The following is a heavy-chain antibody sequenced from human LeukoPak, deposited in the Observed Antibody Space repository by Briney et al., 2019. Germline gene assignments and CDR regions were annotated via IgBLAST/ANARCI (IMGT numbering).Heavy chain of an antibody. Sequence: SETLSLTCTVSGGSISSYYWSWIRQPPGKGLEWLGYIYYSGSTNYNPSLKSRVTISVDTSKNQFSLKLSSVTAADTAVYYCASDGVSAAAGSFDLWGRGTLVTVSS. CDR2: IYYSGST. D-gene: IGHD6-13*01. CDR1: GGSISSYY. V-gene: IGHV4-59*01. CDR3: ASDGVSAAAGSFDL. J-gene: IGHJ2*01.